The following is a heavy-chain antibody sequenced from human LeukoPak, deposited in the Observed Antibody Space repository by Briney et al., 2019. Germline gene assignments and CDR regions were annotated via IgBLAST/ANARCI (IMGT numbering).Heavy chain of an antibody. CDR3: ARDSQGYSGYDSPDY. J-gene: IGHJ4*02. D-gene: IGHD5-12*01. Sequence: GASVKVSCKASGYTFTSYYMHWVRQAPGQGLEWMGIINPSGGSTSYAQKFQGRVTMTRDTSTSTVYMELSSQRSEDTAVYYCARDSQGYSGYDSPDYWGQGTLVTVSS. CDR1: GYTFTSYY. V-gene: IGHV1-46*01. CDR2: INPSGGST.